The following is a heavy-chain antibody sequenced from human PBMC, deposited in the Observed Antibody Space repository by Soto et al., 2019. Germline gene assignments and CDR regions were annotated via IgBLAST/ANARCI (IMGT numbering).Heavy chain of an antibody. D-gene: IGHD4-17*01. J-gene: IGHJ6*02. CDR2: ISYDGSK. Sequence: GGSLRLSCAASGFTFSGYGMHWVRQAPGTGLEWVAVISYDGSKYYADSVKGRFTISRDNSKNTLYLQINSLRPEDTAVYYCAKDFPPWLGDYCYYSYAMDVWGQGTTVTVSS. CDR3: AKDFPPWLGDYCYYSYAMDV. V-gene: IGHV3-30*18. CDR1: GFTFSGYG.